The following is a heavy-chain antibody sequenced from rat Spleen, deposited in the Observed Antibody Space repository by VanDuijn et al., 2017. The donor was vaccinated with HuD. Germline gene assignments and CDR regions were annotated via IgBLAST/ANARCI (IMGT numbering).Heavy chain of an antibody. CDR1: GFTFNDHF. D-gene: IGHD1-2*01. V-gene: IGHV5-29*01. CDR2: ISSDGRRN. Sequence: EVQLVESNGGLVQPGRSLKLSCAASGFTFNDHFMTWIRQAPGKGLEWVATISSDGRRNYYRDSVKGRFTISRDNAKSSLYLQMDSLRSEDTATYYCARGPYGSAYFAYWGQGTLVTVSS. J-gene: IGHJ3*01. CDR3: ARGPYGSAYFAY.